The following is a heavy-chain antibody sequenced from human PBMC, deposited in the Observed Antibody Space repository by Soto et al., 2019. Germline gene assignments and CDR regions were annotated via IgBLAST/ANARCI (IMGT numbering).Heavy chain of an antibody. J-gene: IGHJ6*03. Sequence: SETLSLTCTVSGGSISSSSYYWGWIRQPPGKGLEWIGSIYYSGSTYYNPSLKSRVTISVDTSKNQFSLKLSSVTAADTAVYYCAGRFLEWSDVHRFGIQYYYYMDVWGKGTTVTVSS. CDR3: AGRFLEWSDVHRFGIQYYYYMDV. V-gene: IGHV4-39*01. CDR1: GGSISSSSYY. CDR2: IYYSGST. D-gene: IGHD3-3*01.